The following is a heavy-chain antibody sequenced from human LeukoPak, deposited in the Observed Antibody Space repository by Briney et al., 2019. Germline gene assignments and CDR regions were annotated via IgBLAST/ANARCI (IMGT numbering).Heavy chain of an antibody. CDR2: IKGDGNEK. V-gene: IGHV3-7*01. CDR3: AKEGAYPIITYDS. CDR1: GFTFSSYW. Sequence: GGSLRLSCAASGFTFSSYWMNWVRQAPGKGLEWVANIKGDGNEKNYVDSVRGRFTISRDNAKNSLYLQMDSLRAEDTAVYYCAKEGAYPIITYDSWGQGALVTVSS. D-gene: IGHD3-10*01. J-gene: IGHJ5*01.